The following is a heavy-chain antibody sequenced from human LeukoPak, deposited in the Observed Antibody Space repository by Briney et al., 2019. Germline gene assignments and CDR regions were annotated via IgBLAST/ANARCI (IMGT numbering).Heavy chain of an antibody. J-gene: IGHJ4*02. Sequence: SVKVSCKASGGTFSSYAISWVRQAPGQGLERTGRIIPILGIANYAQKFQGRVTITADKSTSTAYMELSSLRSEDTAVYYCASYSSGWYGRFDYWGQGTLVTVSS. CDR1: GGTFSSYA. D-gene: IGHD6-19*01. CDR3: ASYSSGWYGRFDY. V-gene: IGHV1-69*04. CDR2: IIPILGIA.